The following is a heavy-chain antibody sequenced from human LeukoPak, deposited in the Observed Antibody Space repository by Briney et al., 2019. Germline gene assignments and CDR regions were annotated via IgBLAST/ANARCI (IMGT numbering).Heavy chain of an antibody. CDR2: INAGNGNT. CDR1: GYTFTSYA. J-gene: IGHJ3*02. CDR3: ASSTGDSSGYAHDAFDI. Sequence: ASVKVSCKASGYTFTSYAMHWVRQAPGQRLEWMGWINAGNGNTKYSQEFQGRVTMTRDTSTSTVYMELSSLRSEDTAVYYCASSTGDSSGYAHDAFDIWGQGTMVTVSS. V-gene: IGHV1-3*03. D-gene: IGHD3-22*01.